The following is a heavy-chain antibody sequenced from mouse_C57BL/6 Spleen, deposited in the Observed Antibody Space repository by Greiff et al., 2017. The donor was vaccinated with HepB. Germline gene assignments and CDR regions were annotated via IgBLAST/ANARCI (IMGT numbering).Heavy chain of an antibody. D-gene: IGHD2-5*01. CDR3: ARHPQYYSNYGYAMDY. J-gene: IGHJ4*01. CDR2: INPGSGGT. V-gene: IGHV1-54*01. Sequence: VQLQQSGAELVRPGTSVKVSCKASGYAFTNYLIEWVKQRPGQGLEWIGVINPGSGGTNYNEKFKGKATLTADKSSSTAYMQLSSLTSEDSAVYFCARHPQYYSNYGYAMDYWGQGTSVTVSS. CDR1: GYAFTNYL.